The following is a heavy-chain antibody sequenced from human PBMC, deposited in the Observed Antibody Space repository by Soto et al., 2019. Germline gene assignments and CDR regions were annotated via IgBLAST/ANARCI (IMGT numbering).Heavy chain of an antibody. CDR2: ISGSGGST. CDR1: GFTFSSYG. J-gene: IGHJ4*02. D-gene: IGHD3-16*01. CDR3: AKQGGGGVYFGY. V-gene: IGHV3-23*01. Sequence: GGSLRLSCAASGFTFSSYGMSWVRQAPGKGLEWVSAISGSGGSTYYADSVKGRFTISRDNSKDTLYLQMNSLRAEDTAVYYCAKQGGGGVYFGYWGQGTLVTVSS.